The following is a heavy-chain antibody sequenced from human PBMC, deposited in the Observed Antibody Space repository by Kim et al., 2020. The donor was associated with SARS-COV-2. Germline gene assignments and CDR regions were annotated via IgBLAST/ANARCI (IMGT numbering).Heavy chain of an antibody. J-gene: IGHJ5*02. CDR3: ARHGHYYDSSGYVLNWFDP. D-gene: IGHD3-22*01. Sequence: SETLSLTCTVSGGSISSSSYYWGWIRQPPGKGLEWIGSIYYSGSTYYNPSLKSRVTISVDTSKNQFSLKLSSVTAADTAVYYCARHGHYYDSSGYVLNWFDPWGQGTLVTVSS. V-gene: IGHV4-39*01. CDR2: IYYSGST. CDR1: GGSISSSSYY.